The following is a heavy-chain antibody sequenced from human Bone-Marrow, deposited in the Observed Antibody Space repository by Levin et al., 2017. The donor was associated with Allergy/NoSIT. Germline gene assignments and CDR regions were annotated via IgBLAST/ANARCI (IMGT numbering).Heavy chain of an antibody. CDR1: GYTFTNYN. V-gene: IGHV1-18*01. J-gene: IGHJ4*02. Sequence: ASVKVSCKASGYTFTNYNIIWVRQAPGQELEWMGWIRTYNGDTKYPQRLQGRVTLTSDTSTTTAFMELTSLTPDDTAVYFCVRDAEGFDFWGQGTLVTVSS. CDR2: IRTYNGDT. CDR3: VRDAEGFDF.